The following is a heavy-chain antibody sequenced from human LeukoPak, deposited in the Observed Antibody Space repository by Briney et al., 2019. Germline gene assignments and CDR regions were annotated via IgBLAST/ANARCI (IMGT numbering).Heavy chain of an antibody. V-gene: IGHV3-21*01. Sequence: GGSLTLSCAASGFVLSSYTMKWVRQAPGKGPDWVSSITSSSTYIDYADSVKGRFTISRDNAKNSLYLEMNSLRAEDTAVYYCARDAGGPSDYWGQGTLVSLSS. CDR3: ARDAGGPSDY. J-gene: IGHJ4*02. CDR1: GFVLSSYT. CDR2: ITSSSTYI. D-gene: IGHD3-10*01.